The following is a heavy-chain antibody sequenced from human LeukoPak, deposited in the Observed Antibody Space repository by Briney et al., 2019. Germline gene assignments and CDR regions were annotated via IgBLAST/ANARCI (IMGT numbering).Heavy chain of an antibody. J-gene: IGHJ3*02. CDR3: ATPYYYDSSWYDAFDI. CDR1: GFIFNNYA. D-gene: IGHD3-22*01. Sequence: GGSLRLSCAGSGFIFNNYAMHWVRQPPGKGLEWVSGISWNSGSIDYADSVKGRFTTSRDNSKNTLYLQMNSLRAEDTAVYYCATPYYYDSSWYDAFDIWGQGTMVTVSS. V-gene: IGHV3-9*01. CDR2: ISWNSGSI.